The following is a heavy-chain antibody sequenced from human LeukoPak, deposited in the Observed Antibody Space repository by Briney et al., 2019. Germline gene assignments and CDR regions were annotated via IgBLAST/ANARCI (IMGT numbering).Heavy chain of an antibody. CDR2: IYYSVST. J-gene: IGHJ4*02. CDR3: AKGRTSGWYTDYFDY. V-gene: IGHV4-59*01. CDR1: GGSISSYY. Sequence: SETLSLTCTVSGGSISSYYWSWIRQPPGKGLEWIGYIYYSVSTNYNPSLKSRVTISVDTSKNQFSLKLSSVTAADTAVYYCAKGRTSGWYTDYFDYWGPGTLVAVSS. D-gene: IGHD6-19*01.